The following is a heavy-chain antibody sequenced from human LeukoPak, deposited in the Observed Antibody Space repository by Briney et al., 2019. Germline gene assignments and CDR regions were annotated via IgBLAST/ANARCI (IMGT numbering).Heavy chain of an antibody. J-gene: IGHJ4*02. V-gene: IGHV4-61*02. CDR2: IYTSGST. Sequence: SETLSLTCTVSGGSISSGSYYWSWIRQPAGKGLEWIGRIYTSGSTNYNPSLKSRVTISVDTSKNQFSLKLSSVTAADTAVYYCARGVGIVVVPAATYFDYWGQGTLVTVSS. CDR3: ARGVGIVVVPAATYFDY. CDR1: GGSISSGSYY. D-gene: IGHD2-2*03.